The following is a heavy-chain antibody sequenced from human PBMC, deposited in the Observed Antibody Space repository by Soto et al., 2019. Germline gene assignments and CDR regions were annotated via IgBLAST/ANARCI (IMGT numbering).Heavy chain of an antibody. CDR1: GFTFSSYA. D-gene: IGHD2-2*01. CDR2: ISGSGGST. V-gene: IGHV3-23*01. CDR3: ASSPYYYYYYMDV. J-gene: IGHJ6*03. Sequence: GSLRLSCAASGFTFSSYAMSWVRQAPGKGLEWVSAISGSGGSTYYADSVKGRFTISRDNSKNTLYLQMNSLRAEDTAVYYCASSPYYYYYYMDVWGKGTTVTVSS.